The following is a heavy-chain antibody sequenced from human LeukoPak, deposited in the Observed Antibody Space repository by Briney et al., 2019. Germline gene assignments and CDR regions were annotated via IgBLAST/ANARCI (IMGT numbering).Heavy chain of an antibody. V-gene: IGHV4-59*01. CDR1: AGSISSYY. CDR2: MYSSGST. D-gene: IGHD3-16*01. Sequence: SETLSLTCTVSAGSISSYYWRWIRQPPGKGLEWIGYMYSSGSTNYNPSLKSRVTISVDTSKNQFSLKLSSVAAADTAVYYCARVDEGGYYYYGMDVWGQGTTVTVSS. CDR3: ARVDEGGYYYYGMDV. J-gene: IGHJ6*02.